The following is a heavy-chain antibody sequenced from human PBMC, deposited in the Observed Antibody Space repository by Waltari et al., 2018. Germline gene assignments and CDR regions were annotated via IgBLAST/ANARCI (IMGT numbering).Heavy chain of an antibody. D-gene: IGHD6-13*01. CDR2: ISYNGNDR. J-gene: IGHJ4*02. CDR3: AKDRAPAAAGYDFDH. V-gene: IGHV3-30*18. CDR1: GFTFSNYG. Sequence: QVQVVESGGGVVQPGGSLRLSCAASGFTFSNYGMHWVRQSPGKGLEWVAVISYNGNDRKYSDSVNGRFTISRDNSKNPLYLQMDSLRAEDVAVYYCAKDRAPAAAGYDFDHWGRGTLVIVSS.